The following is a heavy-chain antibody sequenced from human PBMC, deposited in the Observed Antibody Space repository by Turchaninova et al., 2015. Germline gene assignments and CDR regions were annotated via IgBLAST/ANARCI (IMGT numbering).Heavy chain of an antibody. D-gene: IGHD4-23*01. CDR2: INAGNGNT. Sequence: QVQIVQSGAEVKKTGATGQVSGKESGYTFTRYTMHWERQAPGQRLEWMGWINAGNGNTKYSQKFQGRVTITRDTSASTAYMELSSLRSEDTAVYYCARDQPFYGGNSNWYFDLWGRGTLVTVSS. V-gene: IGHV1-3*01. J-gene: IGHJ2*01. CDR3: ARDQPFYGGNSNWYFDL. CDR1: GYTFTRYT.